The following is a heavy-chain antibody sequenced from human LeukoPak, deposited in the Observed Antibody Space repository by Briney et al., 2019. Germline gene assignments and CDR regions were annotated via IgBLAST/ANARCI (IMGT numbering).Heavy chain of an antibody. CDR2: ITTYNGNT. CDR3: ASPHDYGDYILDY. V-gene: IGHV1-18*01. CDR1: GYSLTTYG. J-gene: IGHJ4*02. D-gene: IGHD4-17*01. Sequence: AAVKVSCKASGYSLTTYGITWVRQAPGQGLEWMGWITTYNGNTNYARKLQGRVTMTTDTSTNTAYMELGSLRSEDTAVYYCASPHDYGDYILDYWGQGTLVTVSS.